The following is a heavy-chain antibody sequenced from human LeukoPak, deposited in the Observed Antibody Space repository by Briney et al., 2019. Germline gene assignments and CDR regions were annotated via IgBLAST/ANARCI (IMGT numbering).Heavy chain of an antibody. CDR2: IKEDGSQK. V-gene: IGHV3-7*03. CDR3: ARDSGWFRLDY. D-gene: IGHD6-19*01. CDR1: GFTFSSFW. J-gene: IGHJ4*02. Sequence: PGGSLRLSCAASGFTFSSFWMTWVRQAPGKGLEWVANIKEDGSQKYYVDSVKGRFTISRDNAKNSLFLQTNSLRVDDTAVYYCARDSGWFRLDYWGQGTLVTVSS.